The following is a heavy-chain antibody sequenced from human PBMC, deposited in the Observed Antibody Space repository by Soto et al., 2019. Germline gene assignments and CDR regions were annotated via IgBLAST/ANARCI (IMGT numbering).Heavy chain of an antibody. CDR3: ARSVFP. CDR1: GGSISTGGYY. CDR2: FYYSRST. V-gene: IGHV4-31*03. Sequence: QVQLQESGPGLVKPTQTLSLTSTVSGGSISTGGYYWNWIRQHPGKGLEWIGYFYYSRSTYYNPSLKSRVTISVNTSKNQFSLKLSSVTAADTAVYYCARSVFPWGQGTLVTVSS. J-gene: IGHJ5*02.